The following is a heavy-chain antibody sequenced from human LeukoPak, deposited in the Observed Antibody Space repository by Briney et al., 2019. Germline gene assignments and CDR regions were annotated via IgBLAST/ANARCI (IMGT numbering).Heavy chain of an antibody. CDR3: ARDSYYDSSGYSDY. Sequence: GASVKVSCKASGYTFTSYGISWVRQAPGQGLERMGWISAYNGNTNYAQKLQGRVTMTTDTSTSTAYMELRSLRSDATAVYYCARDSYYDSSGYSDYWGQGTLVTVSS. V-gene: IGHV1-18*01. CDR2: ISAYNGNT. CDR1: GYTFTSYG. J-gene: IGHJ4*02. D-gene: IGHD3-22*01.